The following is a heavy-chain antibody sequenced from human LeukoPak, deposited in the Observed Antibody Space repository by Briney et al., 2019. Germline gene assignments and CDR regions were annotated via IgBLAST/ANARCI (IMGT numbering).Heavy chain of an antibody. CDR3: VMDMDV. CDR2: IKEDGSAK. J-gene: IGHJ6*02. V-gene: IGHV3-7*05. CDR1: GFIFSRYW. Sequence: PGGSLRLSCAASGFIFSRYWMNWVRQAPGKGLEWVANIKEDGSAKYYVDSVKGRFTISRDNAKNSLYLQMNSLRAEDTAVYYCVMDMDVWGQGTTVTVSS.